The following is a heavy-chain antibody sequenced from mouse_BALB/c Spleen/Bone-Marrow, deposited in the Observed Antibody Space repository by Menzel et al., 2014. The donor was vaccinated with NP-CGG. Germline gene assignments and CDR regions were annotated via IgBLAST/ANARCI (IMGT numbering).Heavy chain of an antibody. CDR3: AREVYGSWFAY. CDR2: ISPNSDYT. Sequence: QVQLKESGAELARPGASVKMSCKASGYTFTYYTMYWVEQRPGQGLEWIGYISPNSDYTNYNQKFKDKATLTADKSSSTAYMQLSSLTSEDSAVYYCAREVYGSWFAYWGQGTLVTVSA. V-gene: IGHV1-4*01. CDR1: GYTFTYYT. D-gene: IGHD2-2*01. J-gene: IGHJ3*01.